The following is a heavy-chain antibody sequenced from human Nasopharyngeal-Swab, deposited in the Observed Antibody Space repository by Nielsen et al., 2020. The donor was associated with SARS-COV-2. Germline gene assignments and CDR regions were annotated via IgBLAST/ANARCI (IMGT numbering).Heavy chain of an antibody. CDR3: VREFEATGATYLDY. J-gene: IGHJ4*02. D-gene: IGHD1-26*01. Sequence: ESPKISCAASGFAFIDYRMDWVRQAPGKGLEWVSYITSSSSTRYYADSVKGRFTVSRDNAKNSLYLQMSSLRDEDTAVYYCVREFEATGATYLDYWGLGTLVTVSS. V-gene: IGHV3-48*02. CDR2: ITSSSSTR. CDR1: GFAFIDYR.